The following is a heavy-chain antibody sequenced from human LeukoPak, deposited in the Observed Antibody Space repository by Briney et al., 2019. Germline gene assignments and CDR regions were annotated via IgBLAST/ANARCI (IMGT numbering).Heavy chain of an antibody. J-gene: IGHJ4*02. V-gene: IGHV3-48*03. Sequence: GGSLRLSCAASGFTFNNYQMNWVRQAPGKGLECISYISSSGRTIYYADSLKGRFTVSRDNAKNSLYLLMNNLRAEDTAVYYCARGEYYFDYWGQGTLVTVSS. CDR2: ISSSGRTI. CDR3: ARGEYYFDY. CDR1: GFTFNNYQ.